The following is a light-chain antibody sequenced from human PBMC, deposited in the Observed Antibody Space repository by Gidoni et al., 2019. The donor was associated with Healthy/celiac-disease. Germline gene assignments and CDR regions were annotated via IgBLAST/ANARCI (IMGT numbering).Light chain of an antibody. CDR2: GAS. CDR1: QSVSNSY. J-gene: IGKJ1*01. Sequence: EIVLTQSPGTLSLSPGERATLSCRASQSVSNSYLAWYQQKPGQAPRLLIYGASSRATGIPDRFSGSGFGTDFTLTISRLEPEDFAVYYCQQYGSSPRTFGQGTKVEIK. V-gene: IGKV3-20*01. CDR3: QQYGSSPRT.